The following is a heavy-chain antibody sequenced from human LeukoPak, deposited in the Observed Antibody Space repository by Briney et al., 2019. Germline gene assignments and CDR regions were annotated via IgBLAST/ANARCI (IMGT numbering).Heavy chain of an antibody. CDR3: ARVGCSGGSCYLPNWFDP. CDR1: GGSISSYY. V-gene: IGHV4-59*12. Sequence: SSETLSLTCSVSGGSISSYYWSWIRQPPGKGLEWIGYMHYSGSTKYNPSLKSRVTISVDTSKNQFSLKLSSVTAADTAVYYCARVGCSGGSCYLPNWFDPWGQGTLVTVSS. J-gene: IGHJ5*02. CDR2: MHYSGST. D-gene: IGHD2-15*01.